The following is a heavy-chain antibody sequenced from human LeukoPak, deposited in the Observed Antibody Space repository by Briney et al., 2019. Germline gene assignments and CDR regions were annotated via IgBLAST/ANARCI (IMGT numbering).Heavy chain of an antibody. CDR1: GFTFSSYA. Sequence: GGSLRLSCAASGFTFSSYAMSWVRQAPGKGLEWVSAISGSGGSTYYADSVKGRFTISRENSKNTLWLQMNSVRAEDTAVYYCARLHYDVLTGPFDYWGQGTLVTVSS. CDR3: ARLHYDVLTGPFDY. V-gene: IGHV3-23*01. CDR2: ISGSGGST. J-gene: IGHJ4*02. D-gene: IGHD3-9*01.